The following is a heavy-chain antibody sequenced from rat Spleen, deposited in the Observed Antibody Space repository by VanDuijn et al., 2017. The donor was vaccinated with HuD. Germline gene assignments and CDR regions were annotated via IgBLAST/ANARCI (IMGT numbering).Heavy chain of an antibody. V-gene: IGHV5-7*01. J-gene: IGHJ2*01. Sequence: EVQLVESGGGLVQPGRSMKLSCAASGFTFSDYYMAWVRQAPKKGLEWVATIFYDGSRAYYRDSVKGRFTVSRDNAKSTLYLQMDSLRSEDTATYYCARHRGDYFDYWGQGVMVTVSS. CDR1: GFTFSDYY. CDR2: IFYDGSRA. CDR3: ARHRGDYFDY.